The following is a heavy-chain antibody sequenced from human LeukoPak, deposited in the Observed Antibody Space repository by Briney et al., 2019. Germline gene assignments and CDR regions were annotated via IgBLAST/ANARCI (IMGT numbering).Heavy chain of an antibody. V-gene: IGHV3-23*01. CDR3: AKVRTGHYFTT. CDR1: GFTFSSYA. Sequence: PGGSLRLSCAASGFTFSSYAMSWVRQAPGKGLEWVSSISGTGGSTYYADSVKGRFTISRDNSNNTLFLQMNSLRAEDTAVYYCAKVRTGHYFTTGAREPWSPSPQ. D-gene: IGHD1-1*01. CDR2: ISGTGGST. J-gene: IGHJ4*02.